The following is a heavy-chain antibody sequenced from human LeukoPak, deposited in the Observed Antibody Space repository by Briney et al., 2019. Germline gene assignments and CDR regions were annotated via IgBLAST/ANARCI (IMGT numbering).Heavy chain of an antibody. V-gene: IGHV1-18*01. D-gene: IGHD2-15*01. Sequence: ASVKVSCKASGYTFTSYGISWVRQAPGQGLEWMGWISAYNGNTNYAQELQGRVTMTADTSTSTAYMELRSLRSDDTAVYYCASGRGYCSGGSCYGAFDIWGQGTMVTVSS. J-gene: IGHJ3*02. CDR2: ISAYNGNT. CDR3: ASGRGYCSGGSCYGAFDI. CDR1: GYTFTSYG.